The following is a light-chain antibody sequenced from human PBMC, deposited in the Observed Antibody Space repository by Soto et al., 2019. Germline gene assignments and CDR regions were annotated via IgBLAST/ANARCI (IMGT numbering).Light chain of an antibody. CDR2: GAS. Sequence: EIVLTQSPATLSLSPGERATLSCRASQSVSSFLAWYQQKSGQTPRLLIYGASNRATGIPARFSGSGSGTDFTLTISSLEPEDFAVYYCQHRSNWLGTFGPGTKVDIK. V-gene: IGKV3-11*01. CDR3: QHRSNWLGT. J-gene: IGKJ3*01. CDR1: QSVSSF.